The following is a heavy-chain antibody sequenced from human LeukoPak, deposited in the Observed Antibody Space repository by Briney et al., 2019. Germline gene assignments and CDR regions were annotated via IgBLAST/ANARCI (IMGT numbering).Heavy chain of an antibody. J-gene: IGHJ4*02. CDR1: GFTVSSNY. V-gene: IGHV3-53*01. Sequence: GGSLRLSCAASGFTVSSNYMSWVRQAPGQGLEWVSVIYSGGSTYYADSVKGRFTISRDNSKNTLYLQMNSLRAEDTAVYYCARPYYYDSSGYYYDYWGQGTLVTVSS. CDR2: IYSGGST. D-gene: IGHD3-22*01. CDR3: ARPYYYDSSGYYYDY.